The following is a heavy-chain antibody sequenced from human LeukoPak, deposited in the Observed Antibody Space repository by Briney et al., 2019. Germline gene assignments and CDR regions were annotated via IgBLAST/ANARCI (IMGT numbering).Heavy chain of an antibody. Sequence: ASVKVSCKASGYTFTGYYMHWVRQAPGQGLEWMGWINPNSGGTNYAQKFQGRVTMTRDTSISTVHMELSSLKSDDTAVYYCARHSGYVAFDFWGQGTLVTVSS. D-gene: IGHD5-12*01. CDR1: GYTFTGYY. J-gene: IGHJ4*02. CDR3: ARHSGYVAFDF. V-gene: IGHV1-2*02. CDR2: INPNSGGT.